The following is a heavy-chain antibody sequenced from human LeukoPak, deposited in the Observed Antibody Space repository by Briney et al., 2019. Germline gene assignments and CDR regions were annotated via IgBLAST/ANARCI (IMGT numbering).Heavy chain of an antibody. CDR2: INHSGST. CDR1: GGSFSGYY. D-gene: IGHD3-9*01. V-gene: IGHV4-34*01. CDR3: ARGDPLRYFDWLLRYDAFDI. J-gene: IGHJ3*02. Sequence: SETPSLTCAVYGGSFSGYYWSWIRQPPGKGLEWIGEINHSGSTNYNPSLKSRVTISVDTSKNQFSLKLSSVTAADTAVYYCARGDPLRYFDWLLRYDAFDIWGQGTMVTVSS.